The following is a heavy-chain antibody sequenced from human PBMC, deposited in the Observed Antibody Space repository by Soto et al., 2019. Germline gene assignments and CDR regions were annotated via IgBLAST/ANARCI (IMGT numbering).Heavy chain of an antibody. CDR3: ARDRTDSGYYTNWLDP. V-gene: IGHV1-69*06. CDR1: GGTFGSDA. Sequence: SVKVSCKASGGTFGSDAITWVRQAPGQGLEWVGRIIPVFGTTNYAQNLQGRVTISADKSTLTSYMELHSLTSDDTALYYCARDRTDSGYYTNWLDPWGQGTQVTVSS. CDR2: IIPVFGTT. D-gene: IGHD3-22*01. J-gene: IGHJ5*02.